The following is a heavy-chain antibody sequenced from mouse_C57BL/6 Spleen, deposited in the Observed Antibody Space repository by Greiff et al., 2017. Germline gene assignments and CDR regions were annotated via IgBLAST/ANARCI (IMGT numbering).Heavy chain of an antibody. J-gene: IGHJ1*03. CDR1: GYTFTDYE. CDR3: TRPSPHLTVVATRAMYFDV. Sequence: VKLQQSGAELVRPGASVTLSCKASGYTFTDYEMHWVKQTPVHGLEWIGAIDPETGGTAYNQKFKGKAILTADKSSSTAYMELRSLTSEDSAVYYCTRPSPHLTVVATRAMYFDVWGTGTTVTVSS. D-gene: IGHD1-1*01. V-gene: IGHV1-15*01. CDR2: IDPETGGT.